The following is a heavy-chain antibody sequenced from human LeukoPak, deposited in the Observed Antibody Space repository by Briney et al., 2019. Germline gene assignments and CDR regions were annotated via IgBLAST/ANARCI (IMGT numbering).Heavy chain of an antibody. J-gene: IGHJ4*02. CDR1: GFTSSDYA. CDR3: AKVHQYSGTYYYDS. Sequence: GGSLRLSCAASGFTSSDYAMSWVRQAPGTGLEWFSAITGSGASTYYADSVRGRFTISRDNSKNTLYLQMNSLRAEDTATYYCAKVHQYSGTYYYDSWGQGTLVTVSS. D-gene: IGHD1-26*01. CDR2: ITGSGAST. V-gene: IGHV3-23*01.